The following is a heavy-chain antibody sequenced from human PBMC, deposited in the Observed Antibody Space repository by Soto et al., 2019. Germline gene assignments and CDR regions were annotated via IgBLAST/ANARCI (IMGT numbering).Heavy chain of an antibody. CDR2: IYPSGST. D-gene: IGHD1-1*01. CDR3: ARLPGP. J-gene: IGHJ5*02. CDR1: GGSISSGGCS. Sequence: QLQLQESGSGLVKPSQTLSLTCAVSGGSISSGGCSWGRIRQPPGKGLEWIGYIYPSGSTYYNPSRKSRVTISVDRSKNPFSLKLSSVTAADTAVYYCARLPGPWGQGTLVTVSS. V-gene: IGHV4-30-2*01.